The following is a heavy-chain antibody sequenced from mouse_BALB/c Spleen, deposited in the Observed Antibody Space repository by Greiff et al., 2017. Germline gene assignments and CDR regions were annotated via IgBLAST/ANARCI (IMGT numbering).Heavy chain of an antibody. Sequence: EVKLVESGGDLVKPGGSLKLSCAASGFTFSSYGMSWVRQTPDKRLEWVATISSGGSYTYYPDSVKGRFTISRDNAKNTLYLQMSSLKSEDTAMYYCASQGYYGYLFAYWGQGTLVTVSA. D-gene: IGHD1-2*01. CDR1: GFTFSSYG. J-gene: IGHJ3*01. V-gene: IGHV5-6*02. CDR3: ASQGYYGYLFAY. CDR2: ISSGGSYT.